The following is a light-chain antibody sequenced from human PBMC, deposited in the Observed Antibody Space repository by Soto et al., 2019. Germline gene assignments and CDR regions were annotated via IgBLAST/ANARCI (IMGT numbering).Light chain of an antibody. CDR2: EVA. J-gene: IGLJ3*02. V-gene: IGLV2-8*01. CDR1: SSDSGGYNF. Sequence: QSALTQPPSASGSPEQSVTISCTGTSSDSGGYNFVSWYQQHPGKAPRLMIYEVAKRPSGVPDRFSGSKSGNTASLTVSGLQADDEADYYCSSYAGSNIVFGGGTKLTVL. CDR3: SSYAGSNIV.